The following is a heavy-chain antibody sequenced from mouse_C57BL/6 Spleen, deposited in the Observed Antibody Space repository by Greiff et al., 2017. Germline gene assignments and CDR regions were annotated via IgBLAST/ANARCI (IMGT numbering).Heavy chain of an antibody. V-gene: IGHV6-3*01. CDR3: TGSHYYGSSYEGFDV. J-gene: IGHJ1*03. D-gene: IGHD1-1*01. CDR1: GFTFSNYW. CDR2: IRLKSDNYAT. Sequence: EVKLMESGGGLVQPGGSMKLSCVASGFTFSNYWMNWVRQSPEKGLEWVAQIRLKSDNYATHYAESVKGRFTISRDDSKSSVYLQMNNLRAEDTGIYYCTGSHYYGSSYEGFDVWGTGTTVTVSS.